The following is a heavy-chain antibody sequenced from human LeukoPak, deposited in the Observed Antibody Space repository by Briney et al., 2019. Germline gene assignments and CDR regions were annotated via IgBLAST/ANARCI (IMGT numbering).Heavy chain of an antibody. CDR1: GYTFTSYW. D-gene: IGHD2-2*01. V-gene: IGHV5-51*01. J-gene: IGHJ1*01. CDR3: ARPACSSTTCYLYFQY. Sequence: GASLQISCKGSGYTFTSYWIGWVRQMPGEGLEWMGIIYPGDSDTRYSPSFQGPVTISADKSISTAYLQWSSLKASDTAMYYCARPACSSTTCYLYFQYWGQGTLVTVSS. CDR2: IYPGDSDT.